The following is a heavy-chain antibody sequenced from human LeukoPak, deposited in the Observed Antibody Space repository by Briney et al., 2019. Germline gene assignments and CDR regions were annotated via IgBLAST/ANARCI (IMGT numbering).Heavy chain of an antibody. CDR2: IYYSGST. Sequence: SETLSLTCTVSGGSISSYYWSWIRQPPVKGLEWIGYIYYSGSTNYNPSLKSRVTISVDTSKNQFSLKLSSVTAADTAVYYCASSMVRGVSKRTQPFDYWGQGTLVTVSS. V-gene: IGHV4-59*08. J-gene: IGHJ4*02. D-gene: IGHD3-10*01. CDR1: GGSISSYY. CDR3: ASSMVRGVSKRTQPFDY.